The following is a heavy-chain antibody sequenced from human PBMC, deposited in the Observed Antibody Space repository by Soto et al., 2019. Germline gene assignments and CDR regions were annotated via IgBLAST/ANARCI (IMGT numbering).Heavy chain of an antibody. D-gene: IGHD3-22*01. V-gene: IGHV3-30-3*01. CDR2: ISYDGSNK. J-gene: IGHJ4*02. CDR1: GFTFSSYA. Sequence: GGSLRLSCAASGFTFSSYAMHWVRQAPGKGLEWVAVISYDGSNKYYADSVKGRFTISRDNSKNTLYLQMNSLRAEDTAVYYCARDKYHYDSSGSTPDYWGQGTLVTVYS. CDR3: ARDKYHYDSSGSTPDY.